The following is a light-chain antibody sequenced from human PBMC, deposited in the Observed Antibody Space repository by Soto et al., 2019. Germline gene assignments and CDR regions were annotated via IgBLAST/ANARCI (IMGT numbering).Light chain of an antibody. Sequence: EIVLTQSPATLSLSPGERATLSCRASQSVSSYLAWYQQKPGQAPSLLIYDVSNRATGIPARFSGSGSGTDFTLTISSLEPEDVAVYYCQQRSNWPLTFGGGTKVEIK. CDR3: QQRSNWPLT. CDR2: DVS. J-gene: IGKJ4*01. CDR1: QSVSSY. V-gene: IGKV3-11*01.